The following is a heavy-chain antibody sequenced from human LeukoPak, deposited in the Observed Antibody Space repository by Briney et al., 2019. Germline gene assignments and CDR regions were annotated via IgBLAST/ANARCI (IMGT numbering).Heavy chain of an antibody. V-gene: IGHV3-23*01. Sequence: PGGSLRLSCAASGFTFSIYAMSWVRQAPGKGLEWVSAISGSGGSTYYADSVKGRFTISRDNSKNTLYLQMNSLRAEDTAVYYCAKDASITIFGVVIVPYYFDYWGQGTLVAVSS. D-gene: IGHD3-3*01. J-gene: IGHJ4*02. CDR3: AKDASITIFGVVIVPYYFDY. CDR1: GFTFSIYA. CDR2: ISGSGGST.